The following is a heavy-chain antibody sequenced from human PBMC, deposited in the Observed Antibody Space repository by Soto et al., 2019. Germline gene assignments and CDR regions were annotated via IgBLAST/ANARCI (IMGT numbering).Heavy chain of an antibody. J-gene: IGHJ4*02. CDR1: GGTFSSYA. CDR3: ARSDIVVLPAPPPPGTIDF. V-gene: IGHV1-69*13. D-gene: IGHD2-2*01. Sequence: SVKVSCKASGGTFSSYAISWVRQAPGQGLEWMGGIIPIFGTANYAQKFQGRVTITADESTSTAYMELSSLRSEDTAVYYCARSDIVVLPAPPPPGTIDFRGPGTLVT. CDR2: IIPIFGTA.